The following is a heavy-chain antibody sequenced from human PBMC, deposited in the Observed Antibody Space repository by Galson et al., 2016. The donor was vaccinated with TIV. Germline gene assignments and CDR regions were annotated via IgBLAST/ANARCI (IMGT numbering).Heavy chain of an antibody. J-gene: IGHJ4*02. CDR2: IKPNRGDT. Sequence: SVKVSCKASGYKFIGYHVHWVRQAPGQGLEWMGCIKPNRGDTNVAQKFRGRVTMTRDTSITTAYLELSGLRSDDTAVYYCARGFGVLTGNYLPKDFDYWGQETLVTVSS. V-gene: IGHV1-2*02. CDR3: ARGFGVLTGNYLPKDFDY. CDR1: GYKFIGYH. D-gene: IGHD3-9*01.